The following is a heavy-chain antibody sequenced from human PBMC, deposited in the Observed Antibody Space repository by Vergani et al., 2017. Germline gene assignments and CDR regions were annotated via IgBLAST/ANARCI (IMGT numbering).Heavy chain of an antibody. CDR1: GFTVSSNY. CDR3: ASSLLALLEEGRRFLEADAFDI. CDR2: IYGGGST. J-gene: IGHJ3*02. Sequence: EVQLVETGGGLIQPGGSLRLSCAASGFTVSSNYMSWVRQAPGKGLEWVSVIYGGGSTYYADSWKGRFTVSRDNSKDTLYLQINSLRAEDTAVYYCASSLLALLEEGRRFLEADAFDIWGQGTMVTVSS. V-gene: IGHV3-53*02. D-gene: IGHD3-3*01.